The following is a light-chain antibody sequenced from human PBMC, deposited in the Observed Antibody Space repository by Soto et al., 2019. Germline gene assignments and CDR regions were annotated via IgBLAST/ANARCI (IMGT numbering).Light chain of an antibody. V-gene: IGLV2-11*01. J-gene: IGLJ3*02. CDR1: SGDVGGYNF. CDR3: CSYGGSYTWV. CDR2: DVS. Sequence: QSALTQPRSVSGSPGQSVTISCTGTSGDVGGYNFVSWYQQNPGKAPTLMIFDVSQRPSGVPDRFSGSKSGNTASLTISGLQAEDEADYYCCSYGGSYTWVFGGGTKLTVL.